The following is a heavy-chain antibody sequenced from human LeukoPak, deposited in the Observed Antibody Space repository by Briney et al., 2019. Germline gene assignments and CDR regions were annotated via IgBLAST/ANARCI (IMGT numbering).Heavy chain of an antibody. D-gene: IGHD6-13*01. CDR3: AHMAAAATWFAP. CDR1: GFSLSTSGVG. V-gene: IGHV2-5*02. Sequence: SGPTLVNPTQTLTLTCTFSGFSLSTSGVGGGWIRQPPGKALEWLALIYCDGDKRYSPSLKSRLTITKDPSKNQVVLTMTNMDPVDTATYYCAHMAAAATWFAPWGQGTLVTASS. CDR2: IYCDGDK. J-gene: IGHJ5*02.